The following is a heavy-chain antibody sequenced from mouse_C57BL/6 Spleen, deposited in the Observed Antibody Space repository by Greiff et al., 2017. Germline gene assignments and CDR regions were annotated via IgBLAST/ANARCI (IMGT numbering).Heavy chain of an antibody. Sequence: QVHVKQSGPELVKPGASVKLSCKASGYTFTSYDINWVKQRPGQGLEWIGWIYPSDGSTKYNEKFKGKATLTADTSSSTAYMVRHSLTSEDSAVYFCGRGGHGYSVAYWGQGTLVTVSA. D-gene: IGHD2-3*01. CDR1: GYTFTSYD. J-gene: IGHJ3*01. V-gene: IGHV1-85*01. CDR3: GRGGHGYSVAY. CDR2: IYPSDGST.